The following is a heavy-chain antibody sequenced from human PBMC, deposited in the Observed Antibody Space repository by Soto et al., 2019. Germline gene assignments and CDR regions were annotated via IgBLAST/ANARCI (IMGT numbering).Heavy chain of an antibody. J-gene: IGHJ5*02. CDR1: GYTFTGYY. Sequence: ASVKVSCKASGYTFTGYYMHWVRQAPGQGLEWMGWINPNSGGTNYAQKFQGWVTMTRDTSISTAYMELSRLRSDDTAVYYCARGDCSGGSCSYNWFDPWGQGTLVTVSS. CDR3: ARGDCSGGSCSYNWFDP. D-gene: IGHD2-15*01. CDR2: INPNSGGT. V-gene: IGHV1-2*04.